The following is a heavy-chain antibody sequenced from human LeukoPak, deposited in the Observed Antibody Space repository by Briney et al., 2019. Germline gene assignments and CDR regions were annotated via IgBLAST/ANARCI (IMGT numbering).Heavy chain of an antibody. CDR2: INPSGGST. J-gene: IGHJ6*02. CDR1: GYTFTSYY. Sequence: GAXVKVSCKASGYTFTSYYMHWVRQAPGQGLEWMGIINPSGGSTSYAQKFQGRVTMTRDTSTSTVYMELSSLRSEDTAVYYCARGVPAAIPYYYYGMDVWGQGTTVTVSS. D-gene: IGHD2-2*01. V-gene: IGHV1-46*01. CDR3: ARGVPAAIPYYYYGMDV.